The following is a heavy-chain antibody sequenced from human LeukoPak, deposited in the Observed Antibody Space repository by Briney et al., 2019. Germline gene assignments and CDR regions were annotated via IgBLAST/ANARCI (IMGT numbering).Heavy chain of an antibody. V-gene: IGHV1-46*01. D-gene: IGHD4-17*01. CDR1: GYTFTSYY. CDR2: INPSGGST. J-gene: IGHJ4*02. CDR3: ARNPVTTKYFDY. Sequence: ASVKLSCKASGYTFTSYYMHWVRQAPGQGLEWMGIINPSGGSTRYAQKFQGRVTMTRDTSTSTVYMELSSLRSEDTAVYYCARNPVTTKYFDYWGQGTLVTVSS.